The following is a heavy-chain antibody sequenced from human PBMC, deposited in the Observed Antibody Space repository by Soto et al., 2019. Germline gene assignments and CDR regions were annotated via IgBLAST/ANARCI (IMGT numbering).Heavy chain of an antibody. J-gene: IGHJ4*02. CDR1: GFTFSSYA. CDR3: ARDKFYYDSSGPQDY. V-gene: IGHV3-30-3*01. CDR2: ISYDGSNK. Sequence: GGSLRLSCAASGFTFSSYAMHWVRQAPGKGLEWVAVISYDGSNKYYADSVKGRFTISRDNSKNTLYLQMNSLRVEDTAVYYCARDKFYYDSSGPQDYWGQGTLVTVS. D-gene: IGHD3-22*01.